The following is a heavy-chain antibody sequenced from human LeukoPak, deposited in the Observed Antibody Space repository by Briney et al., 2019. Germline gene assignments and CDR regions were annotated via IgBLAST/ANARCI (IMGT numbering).Heavy chain of an antibody. Sequence: GGSLRPSCAASGFTFHTYDMSWVRQAPGKGLEWVSTTARGRTNYVDSVKGRFIVSTDNSQKTLFLRMNRLRVEDTAIYYCAELKDRINWFDPWGQGTLVTVSS. V-gene: IGHV3-23*01. CDR3: AELKDRINWFDP. CDR2: TARGRT. J-gene: IGHJ5*02. CDR1: GFTFHTYD.